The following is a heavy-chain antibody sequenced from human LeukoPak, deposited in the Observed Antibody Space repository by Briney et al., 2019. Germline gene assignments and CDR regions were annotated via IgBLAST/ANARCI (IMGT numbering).Heavy chain of an antibody. CDR1: GGSISSGGYY. V-gene: IGHV4-31*03. Sequence: SQTLSLTCTVSGGSISSGGYYWSWIRQHPGKGLEWIGYIYYSGSTYYNPSLKSRVTISVDTSKNQFSLKLSSVTAADTAVYYCARELGGFGELNWFDPWGQGTLVTVSS. CDR2: IYYSGST. D-gene: IGHD3-10*01. J-gene: IGHJ5*02. CDR3: ARELGGFGELNWFDP.